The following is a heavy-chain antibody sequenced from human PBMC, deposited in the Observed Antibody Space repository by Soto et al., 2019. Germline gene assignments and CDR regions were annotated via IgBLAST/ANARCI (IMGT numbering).Heavy chain of an antibody. V-gene: IGHV1-8*01. CDR2: INPDSDNT. D-gene: IGHD2-2*01. Sequence: QVQLVQSGAEVKKPGASVKVSCETSGYTFTNYDINWVRQAAGQGLEWMGWINPDSDNTGYAQKFQGRDTRTRDTSISTVYMELNSLRSEDTAGYYWARGRLYCTTTSCYPPALFPYGMDVWGQGTTVTVSS. CDR3: ARGRLYCTTTSCYPPALFPYGMDV. J-gene: IGHJ6*02. CDR1: GYTFTNYD.